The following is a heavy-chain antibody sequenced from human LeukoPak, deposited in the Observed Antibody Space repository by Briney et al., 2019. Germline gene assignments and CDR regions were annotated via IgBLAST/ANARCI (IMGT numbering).Heavy chain of an antibody. D-gene: IGHD3-10*01. CDR3: AREGPVLLWFGEQHPPDY. CDR1: GGTFSSYA. J-gene: IGHJ4*02. CDR2: IIPIFGTA. V-gene: IGHV1-69*05. Sequence: GASVKVSCKASGGTFSSYAISWVRQAPGQGLEWMGRIIPIFGTANYAQKFQGRVTITTDESTSTAYMELSSLRSDDTAVYYCAREGPVLLWFGEQHPPDYWGQGTLVTVSS.